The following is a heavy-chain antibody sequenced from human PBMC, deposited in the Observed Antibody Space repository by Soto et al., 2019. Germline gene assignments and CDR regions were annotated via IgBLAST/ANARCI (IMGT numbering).Heavy chain of an antibody. CDR1: GVSVNSDDYY. D-gene: IGHD6-6*01. J-gene: IGHJ4*02. Sequence: PSETLSLTCTVSGVSVNSDDYYWSWIRQPPGKGLEWIGYIYYTGSTTYNPPLKSRVTISLDTSRNHFSLSLSSVTAADTAVFYCAREYSNSPEAFDFWGRGTLVTVSS. CDR2: IYYTGST. CDR3: AREYSNSPEAFDF. V-gene: IGHV4-61*03.